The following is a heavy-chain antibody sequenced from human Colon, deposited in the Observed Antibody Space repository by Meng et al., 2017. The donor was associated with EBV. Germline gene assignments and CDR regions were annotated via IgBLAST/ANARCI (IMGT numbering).Heavy chain of an antibody. V-gene: IGHV4-30-4*01. CDR1: GGSMSSGNYY. D-gene: IGHD3-9*01. Sequence: QVQLQESGPGLVEPSXXLSLTCXVSGGSMSSGNYYWSWIRQPPGKGLEWIGYIHHSGSAYYNPSLKSRVSISVDTSKNQFSLNLNSMTAADTAVYYCASFDHIPRRNYFDDWGQGTLVTVSS. CDR2: IHHSGSA. J-gene: IGHJ4*02. CDR3: ASFDHIPRRNYFDD.